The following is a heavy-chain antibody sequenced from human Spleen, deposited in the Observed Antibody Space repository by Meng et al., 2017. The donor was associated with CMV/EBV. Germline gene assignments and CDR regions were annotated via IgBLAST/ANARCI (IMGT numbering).Heavy chain of an antibody. Sequence: ASVKVSCKASGYTFTGYYMHWVRQAPGQGLEWMGWINANSGDTDYAQKFQGRVTVTRDTSISTAYMELTRLRSEDTAIYYCARGSKDSWGQGTLVTVSS. J-gene: IGHJ4*02. CDR2: INANSGDT. V-gene: IGHV1-2*02. CDR1: GYTFTGYY. D-gene: IGHD4-11*01. CDR3: ARGSKDS.